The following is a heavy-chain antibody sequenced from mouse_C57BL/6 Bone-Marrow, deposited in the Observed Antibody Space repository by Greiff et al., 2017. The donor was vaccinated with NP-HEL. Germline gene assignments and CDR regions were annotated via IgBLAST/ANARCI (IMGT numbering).Heavy chain of an antibody. J-gene: IGHJ2*01. V-gene: IGHV14-4*01. CDR1: GFNIKDDY. D-gene: IGHD1-1*01. CDR3: TTHYYGSSPYYFDY. CDR2: IDPENGDT. Sequence: VQLQQSGAELVRPGASVKLSCTASGFNIKDDYMHWVKQRPEQGLEWIGWIDPENGDTEYASKFQGKATIPADTSSNTAYLQLSSLTSEDTAVYYCTTHYYGSSPYYFDYWGKGTTLTVSS.